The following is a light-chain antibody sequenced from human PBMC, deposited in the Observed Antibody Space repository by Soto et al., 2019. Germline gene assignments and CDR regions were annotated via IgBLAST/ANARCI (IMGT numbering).Light chain of an antibody. J-gene: IGLJ3*02. CDR2: EVT. V-gene: IGLV2-8*01. Sequence: QSAPTQPPSASGSPGQSVTISCTGTSSDLGGYDYVSWYQQHPGKAPKLMIFEVTKRPSGVPDRFSGSKSGNTASLTVSGLQAEDEADYYCSSYAGSNNWVFGGGTKLTVL. CDR3: SSYAGSNNWV. CDR1: SSDLGGYDY.